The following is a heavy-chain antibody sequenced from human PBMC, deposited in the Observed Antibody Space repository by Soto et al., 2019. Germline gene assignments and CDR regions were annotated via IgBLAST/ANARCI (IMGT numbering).Heavy chain of an antibody. CDR3: ARDPGTAMAFDF. Sequence: ASVKVSCKASGYSFISSAMHWVRQAPGQRLEWMGWINAANSDTKYSRKFQGRVTITKDTSATTAYMELSSLTSEDTALYYCARDPGTAMAFDFWGQGTLVTVSS. D-gene: IGHD5-18*01. J-gene: IGHJ4*02. CDR2: INAANSDT. CDR1: GYSFISSA. V-gene: IGHV1-3*01.